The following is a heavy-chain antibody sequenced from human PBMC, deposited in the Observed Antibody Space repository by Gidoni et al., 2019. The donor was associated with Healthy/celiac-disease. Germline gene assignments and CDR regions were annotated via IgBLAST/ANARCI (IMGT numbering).Heavy chain of an antibody. CDR2: IRYDGSNK. D-gene: IGHD5-18*01. J-gene: IGHJ6*02. Sequence: QVQLVESGGGVVQPGGSLRLSCAASGFTFSSYGMHWVRQAPGKGLEWVAFIRYDGSNKYYADSVKGRFTISRDNSKNTLYLQMNSLRAEDTAVYYCAKAGYSYGYGMDVWGQGTTVTVSS. CDR1: GFTFSSYG. CDR3: AKAGYSYGYGMDV. V-gene: IGHV3-30*02.